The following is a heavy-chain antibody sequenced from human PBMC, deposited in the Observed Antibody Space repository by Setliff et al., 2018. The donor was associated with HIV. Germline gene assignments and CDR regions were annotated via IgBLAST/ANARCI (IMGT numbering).Heavy chain of an antibody. Sequence: ASVKVSCKASGFTFTGYYLHWVRQAPGQGLEWMGWINPHSGGTNYAQKFQGRVTMTCDTSISTAYMEVSRLRSDDTAVYYCARSFWTTEVIPLGYWGQGTLVTVSS. CDR3: ARSFWTTEVIPLGY. CDR1: GFTFTGYY. D-gene: IGHD3-3*01. CDR2: INPHSGGT. J-gene: IGHJ4*02. V-gene: IGHV1-2*02.